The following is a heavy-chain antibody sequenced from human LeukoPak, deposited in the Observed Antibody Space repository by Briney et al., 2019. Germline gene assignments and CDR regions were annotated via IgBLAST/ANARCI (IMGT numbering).Heavy chain of an antibody. J-gene: IGHJ5*02. CDR2: INPNSGGT. CDR3: ARVDIVVVPAATREPFDL. CDR1: GYTFTGYY. Sequence: ASVTVSCKASGYTFTGYYMHWVRQAPGQGLEWMGWINPNSGGTNYAQTLQGRVTMTRDTSISTAYMELSRLRSDDTAVYYCARVDIVVVPAATREPFDLWGQGTLVSVSS. V-gene: IGHV1-2*02. D-gene: IGHD2-2*01.